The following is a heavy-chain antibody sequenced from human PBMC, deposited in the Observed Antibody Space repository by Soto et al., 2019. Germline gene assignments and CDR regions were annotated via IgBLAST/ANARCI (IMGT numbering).Heavy chain of an antibody. V-gene: IGHV4-59*08. CDR1: GGSISSYY. J-gene: IGHJ6*03. Sequence: SETLSLTCTVSGGSISSYYWSWIRQPPGKGLEWIGYIYYSGSTNYNPSLKSRVTISVDTSKNQFSLKLSSVTAADTAVYYCARRLGSSRGYYYMDVWGKGTTVTVSS. D-gene: IGHD6-13*01. CDR3: ARRLGSSRGYYYMDV. CDR2: IYYSGST.